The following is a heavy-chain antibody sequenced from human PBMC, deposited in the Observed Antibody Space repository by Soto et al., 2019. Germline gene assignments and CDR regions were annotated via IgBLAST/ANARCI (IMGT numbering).Heavy chain of an antibody. CDR2: IYYSGNT. Sequence: QVQLQESGPGLVKPSETLSLTCTVSGGSISSYYWSWIRQPPGKGLEWIGYIYYSGNTNYNPSLESRGIISVDTSKNQFSLKLNSVTAADTAVYYCARQYSGSWYWFDPWGQGTLVTVSS. CDR3: ARQYSGSWYWFDP. CDR1: GGSISSYY. D-gene: IGHD6-13*01. J-gene: IGHJ5*02. V-gene: IGHV4-59*01.